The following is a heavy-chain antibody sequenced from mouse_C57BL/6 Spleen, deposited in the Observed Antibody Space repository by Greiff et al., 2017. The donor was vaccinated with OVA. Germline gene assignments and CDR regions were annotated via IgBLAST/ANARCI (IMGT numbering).Heavy chain of an antibody. CDR3: ARLNGYYGPWFAY. J-gene: IGHJ3*01. CDR2: IRNKANGYTT. Sequence: EVQVVESGGGLVQPGGSLSLSCAASGFTFTDYYMSWVRQPPGKALEWLGFIRNKANGYTTEYSASVKGRFTISRDNSQSILYLQMNALRAEDSATYYCARLNGYYGPWFAYWGQGTLVTVSA. D-gene: IGHD2-3*01. V-gene: IGHV7-3*01. CDR1: GFTFTDYY.